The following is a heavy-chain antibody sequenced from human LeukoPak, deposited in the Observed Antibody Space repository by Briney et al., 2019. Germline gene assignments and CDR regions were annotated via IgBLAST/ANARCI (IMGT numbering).Heavy chain of an antibody. CDR1: GGSINSDYYY. CDR2: IYHSGTT. Sequence: PSETLSLTCTVSGGSINSDYYYWSWIRQHPGRGLEWIGYIYHSGTTYYNPPLESRVTISIDTSKNQFSLKLNSVTATDTAVYYCARHYGPWGQGTLVTVSS. V-gene: IGHV4-31*03. CDR3: ARHYGP. J-gene: IGHJ4*02. D-gene: IGHD3-16*01.